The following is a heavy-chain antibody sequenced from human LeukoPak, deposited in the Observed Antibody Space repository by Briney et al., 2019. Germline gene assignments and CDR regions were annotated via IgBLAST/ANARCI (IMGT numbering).Heavy chain of an antibody. CDR3: VGTSGYTSGWSGLRD. Sequence: GGSLRLSCAASGFNYDWMHWVRQAPGKRLVWVSRINGDGRDTTYVDSVKGRFTISRDNAKNTLYLQMNSLRVDDTAVYYCVGTSGYTSGWSGLRDWGRGTLVTVSS. CDR1: GFNYDW. V-gene: IGHV3-74*01. J-gene: IGHJ4*02. D-gene: IGHD6-19*01. CDR2: INGDGRDT.